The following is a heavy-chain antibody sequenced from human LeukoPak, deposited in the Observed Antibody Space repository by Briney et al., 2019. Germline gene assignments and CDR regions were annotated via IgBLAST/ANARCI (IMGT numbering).Heavy chain of an antibody. V-gene: IGHV4-39*07. J-gene: IGHJ4*02. D-gene: IGHD2-15*01. CDR1: GGSISSSSYY. Sequence: SETLSLTCTVSGGSISSSSYYWGWIRQPPGKGLEWIGSIYYSGSTYYNPSLKSRVTISVDTSRNQFSLKLSSVTAADTAVYYCARGYCSGGSCYPNDYWGQGTLVTVSS. CDR2: IYYSGST. CDR3: ARGYCSGGSCYPNDY.